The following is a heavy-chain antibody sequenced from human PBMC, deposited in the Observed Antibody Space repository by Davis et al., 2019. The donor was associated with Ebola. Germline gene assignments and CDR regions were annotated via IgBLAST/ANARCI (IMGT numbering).Heavy chain of an antibody. V-gene: IGHV1-69*13. CDR1: GGTFSSYA. CDR2: IIPIFGTA. Sequence: AASVKVSCKASGGTFSSYAISWVRQAPGQGLEWMGGIIPIFGTANYAQKFQGRVTITADESTSTAYMELSSLRSEDTAVYYCARSGYSSGWYFGDWFDPWGQGTLVTVSS. CDR3: ARSGYSSGWYFGDWFDP. J-gene: IGHJ5*02. D-gene: IGHD6-19*01.